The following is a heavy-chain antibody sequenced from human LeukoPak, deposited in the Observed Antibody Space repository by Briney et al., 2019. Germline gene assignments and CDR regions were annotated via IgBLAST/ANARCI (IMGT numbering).Heavy chain of an antibody. CDR3: ARDLEAVAGTVGEGY. V-gene: IGHV1-46*01. D-gene: IGHD6-19*01. CDR2: INPSGGST. CDR1: GYTFTSYY. Sequence: GASVKVSCKASGYTFTSYYMHWVRQAPGQGLEWMGLINPSGGSTSYAQKFQGRVTMTRDTSTSTVYMELSSLRSEDTAVYYRARDLEAVAGTVGEGYWGQGTLVTVSS. J-gene: IGHJ4*02.